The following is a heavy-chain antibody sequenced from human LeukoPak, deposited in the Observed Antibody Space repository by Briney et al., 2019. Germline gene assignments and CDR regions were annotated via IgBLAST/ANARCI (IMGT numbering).Heavy chain of an antibody. D-gene: IGHD3-10*01. Sequence: GGSLRLSCAASGFTFNSYNMNWVRQAPGKGLEWVSYISSDSSTIFYADSVKGRFTISRDNAKNTLYLQMNSLRAEDTAVYNCARVGASGAFDIWGQGTMVTVSS. V-gene: IGHV3-48*04. CDR1: GFTFNSYN. CDR3: ARVGASGAFDI. CDR2: ISSDSSTI. J-gene: IGHJ3*02.